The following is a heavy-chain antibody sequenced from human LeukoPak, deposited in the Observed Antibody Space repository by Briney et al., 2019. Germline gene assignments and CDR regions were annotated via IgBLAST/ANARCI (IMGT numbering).Heavy chain of an antibody. D-gene: IGHD4-17*01. CDR2: IIPIFGTA. Sequence: ASVKVSCKASGGTFSRYAISWVRQSPGQGLEWLGGIIPIFGTANYAQKFQGRVTITTDESTSTASMELSSLRSEDTAVYYCTRIRSANTVTTGYFDLWGEGTLVIVSS. V-gene: IGHV1-69*05. J-gene: IGHJ4*02. CDR3: TRIRSANTVTTGYFDL. CDR1: GGTFSRYA.